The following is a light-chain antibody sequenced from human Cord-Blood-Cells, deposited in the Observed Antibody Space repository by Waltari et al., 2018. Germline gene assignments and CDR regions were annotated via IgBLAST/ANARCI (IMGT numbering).Light chain of an antibody. Sequence: QSALLQPASVSGPPGQPLTIPCTGTSSAAGGYNYASWYQQHPGKAPKLMIYDVSNRPSGVSNRFSGSKSGNTASLTISGLQAEDEADYYCSSYTSSSTYWVFGGGTKLTVL. CDR3: SSYTSSSTYWV. CDR2: DVS. V-gene: IGLV2-14*01. J-gene: IGLJ3*02. CDR1: SSAAGGYNY.